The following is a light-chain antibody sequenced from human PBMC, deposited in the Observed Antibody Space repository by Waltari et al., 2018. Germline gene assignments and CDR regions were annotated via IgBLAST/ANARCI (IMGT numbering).Light chain of an antibody. CDR1: SGDIGAYTP. CDR2: EVT. V-gene: IGLV2-8*01. CDR3: SSYADSNVL. Sequence: QSALTQPPSASGSPGQSVTIPCTGTSGDIGAYTPVSWYQQHPGRAPKLMIYEVTKRPSGVPDRFSGSRSGNTASLTVSGLQTEDEADYFCSSYADSNVLFGGGTKLTVL. J-gene: IGLJ2*01.